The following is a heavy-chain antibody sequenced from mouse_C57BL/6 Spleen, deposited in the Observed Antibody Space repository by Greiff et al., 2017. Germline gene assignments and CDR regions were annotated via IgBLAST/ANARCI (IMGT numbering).Heavy chain of an antibody. CDR3: ARTPMGNYWYFDV. V-gene: IGHV1-78*01. Sequence: VQLQQSDAELVKPGASVKISCKVSGYTFTDHTIHWMKQRPEQGLEWIGYIYPRDGSTKYNEKFKGKATLTADKSSSTAYMQLNSLPSEDSAVYFCARTPMGNYWYFDVWGTGTTVTVSS. CDR1: GYTFTDHT. J-gene: IGHJ1*03. CDR2: IYPRDGST. D-gene: IGHD1-1*02.